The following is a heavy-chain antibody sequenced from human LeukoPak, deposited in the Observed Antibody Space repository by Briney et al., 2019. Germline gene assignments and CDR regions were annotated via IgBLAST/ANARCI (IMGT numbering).Heavy chain of an antibody. CDR3: ARGLAAAGTSYFDY. D-gene: IGHD6-13*01. Sequence: SETLSLTCTVSGGSINSYYWSWIRQPPSTGLDWSGYIYYSGSTNYSPSLKGRVTISVDTSKNQFSLKLSSVTAADTAVYYCARGLAAAGTSYFDYWGQGTLVTVSS. CDR1: GGSINSYY. CDR2: IYYSGST. J-gene: IGHJ4*02. V-gene: IGHV4-59*01.